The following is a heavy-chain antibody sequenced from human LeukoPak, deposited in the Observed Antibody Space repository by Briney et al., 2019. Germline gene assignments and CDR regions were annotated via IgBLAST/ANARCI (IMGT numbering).Heavy chain of an antibody. J-gene: IGHJ4*02. D-gene: IGHD3-10*01. CDR3: AKAGELLWLGELYYFDY. CDR2: ISGSGGST. Sequence: PGGPLRLSCAASGFTFSSYAMSWVRQAPGKRLEWVSAISGSGGSTYYADSVKGRFTISRDNSKNTLCLQMNSLRAENTAVYYCAKAGELLWLGELYYFDYWGQGTLVTVSS. V-gene: IGHV3-23*01. CDR1: GFTFSSYA.